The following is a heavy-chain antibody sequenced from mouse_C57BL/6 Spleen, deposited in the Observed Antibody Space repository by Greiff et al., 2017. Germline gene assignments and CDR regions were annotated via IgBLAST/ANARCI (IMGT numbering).Heavy chain of an antibody. D-gene: IGHD2-4*01. V-gene: IGHV1-55*01. CDR2: IYPGSGST. Sequence: VQLQQPGAELVKPGASVKMSCKASGYTFTSYWITWVKQRPGQGLEWIGDIYPGSGSTNYNEKFKSKATLTVDTSSSTAYMQLSSLTSEDSAVYYCARRSLYDYDVGYYAMDYWGQGTSVTVSS. CDR3: ARRSLYDYDVGYYAMDY. CDR1: GYTFTSYW. J-gene: IGHJ4*01.